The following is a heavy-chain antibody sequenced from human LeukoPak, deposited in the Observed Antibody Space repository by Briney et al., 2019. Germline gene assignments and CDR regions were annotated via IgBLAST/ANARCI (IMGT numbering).Heavy chain of an antibody. CDR1: GFTFSTYW. J-gene: IGHJ4*02. CDR2: ISSSSSTI. Sequence: PGGSLRLSCAASGFTFSTYWMSWVRQAPGKGLEWVSYISSSSSTIYYADSVKGRFTISRDNAKNSLYLQMNSLRAEDTAVYYCARGPSYCSSTSCPHDYWGQGTLVTVSS. D-gene: IGHD2-2*01. V-gene: IGHV3-48*01. CDR3: ARGPSYCSSTSCPHDY.